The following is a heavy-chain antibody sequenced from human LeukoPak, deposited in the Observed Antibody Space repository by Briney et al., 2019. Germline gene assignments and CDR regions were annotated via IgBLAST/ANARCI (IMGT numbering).Heavy chain of an antibody. Sequence: PSETLSLTCIVSGGSINNHYWTWIRQPPGKGLEWIGYIYYSGSTNYNPSLKSRVTISVDTSKNQFSLKLSSVTAADTAVYYCARGGSSHYYYGMDVWGQGTTVTVSS. D-gene: IGHD6-13*01. CDR2: IYYSGST. J-gene: IGHJ6*02. V-gene: IGHV4-59*11. CDR3: ARGGSSHYYYGMDV. CDR1: GGSINNHY.